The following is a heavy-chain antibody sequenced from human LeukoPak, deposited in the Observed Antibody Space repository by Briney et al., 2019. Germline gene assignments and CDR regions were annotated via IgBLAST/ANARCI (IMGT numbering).Heavy chain of an antibody. CDR1: GFTFDDYA. CDR2: INWNSDSI. D-gene: IGHD6-13*01. Sequence: PGRSLRLSCAASGFTFDDYAMHWVRQGPGKGLEWVSGINWNSDSIGYADSVKGRFTISRDNAKQLLYLQMSSLRAEDTAVYYCARVYSSSWYSGYLYMDVWGKGTTVTVSS. CDR3: ARVYSSSWYSGYLYMDV. V-gene: IGHV3-9*01. J-gene: IGHJ6*03.